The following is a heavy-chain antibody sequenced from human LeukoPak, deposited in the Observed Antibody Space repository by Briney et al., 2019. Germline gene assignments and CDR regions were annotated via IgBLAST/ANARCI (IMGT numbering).Heavy chain of an antibody. J-gene: IGHJ4*02. D-gene: IGHD3-9*01. V-gene: IGHV1-18*04. Sequence: ASVKVSCKASGYTFTGYYMHWVRQAPGQGLEWMGWISAYNGNTNYAQKLQGRVTMTTDTSTSTAYMELRSLRSDDTAVYYCARDPHVLRYFDWLYRPGHRTYFDYWGQGTLVTVSS. CDR2: ISAYNGNT. CDR1: GYTFTGYY. CDR3: ARDPHVLRYFDWLYRPGHRTYFDY.